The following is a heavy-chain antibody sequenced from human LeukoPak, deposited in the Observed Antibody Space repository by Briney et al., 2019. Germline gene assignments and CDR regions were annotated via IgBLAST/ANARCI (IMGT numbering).Heavy chain of an antibody. D-gene: IGHD1-1*01. CDR1: GFTFGTYS. V-gene: IGHV3-23*01. Sequence: GGSLRLSCAASGFTFGTYSMSWVRQAPGKGLEWVSGISGSGGQTFYADSVKGRFTISRDNSNSFLFLHMDSLRAEDTALYYCAKDMKPNGLWDADYWGQGTLVTVSS. J-gene: IGHJ4*02. CDR2: ISGSGGQT. CDR3: AKDMKPNGLWDADY.